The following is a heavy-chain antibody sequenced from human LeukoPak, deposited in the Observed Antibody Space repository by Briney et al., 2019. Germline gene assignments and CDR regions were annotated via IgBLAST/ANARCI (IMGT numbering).Heavy chain of an antibody. Sequence: GGSLRLSXAASGFTVSSKYMNWVRQSPGKGLEWLSVIYTGGSTYYADSVKGRFTISRDNSKNTVYLQMNSLKAEDTAMYYCAREGGTFAYYFDDWGQGTLVTVSS. D-gene: IGHD2/OR15-2a*01. CDR2: IYTGGST. CDR1: GFTVSSKY. CDR3: AREGGTFAYYFDD. V-gene: IGHV3-66*02. J-gene: IGHJ4*02.